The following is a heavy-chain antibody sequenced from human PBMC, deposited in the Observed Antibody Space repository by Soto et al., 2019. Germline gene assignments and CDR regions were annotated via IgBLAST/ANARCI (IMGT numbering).Heavy chain of an antibody. CDR2: ISGSGGST. J-gene: IGHJ6*02. CDR1: GFTFGSYA. CDR3: AKGTIFGVISSGMDV. V-gene: IGHV3-23*01. Sequence: PGGSLRLSCAASGFTFGSYAMSWVRQAPGKGLEWVSAISGSGGSTYYADSVKGRFTISRDNSKNTLYLQMNSLRAEDTAVYYCAKGTIFGVISSGMDVWGQGTTVTVSS. D-gene: IGHD3-3*01.